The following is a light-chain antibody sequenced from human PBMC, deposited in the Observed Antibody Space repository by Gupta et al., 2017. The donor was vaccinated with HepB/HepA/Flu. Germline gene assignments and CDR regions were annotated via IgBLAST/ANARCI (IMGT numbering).Light chain of an antibody. CDR2: DVS. CDR3: SSYTSSSTLV. CDR1: SSDVGGYNY. V-gene: IGLV2-14*03. Sequence: SALTQPASVSGSPGPSLTISCTGTSSDVGGYNYVSWYQQHPGKAPKLMIYDVSNRPAGVSNRFSGSKSGNTASLTISGLQAEDEADYYCSSYTSSSTLVFGGGTKLTVL. J-gene: IGLJ3*02.